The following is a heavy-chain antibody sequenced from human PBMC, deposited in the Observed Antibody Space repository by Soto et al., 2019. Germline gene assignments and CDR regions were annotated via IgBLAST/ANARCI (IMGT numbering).Heavy chain of an antibody. D-gene: IGHD2-15*01. J-gene: IGHJ2*01. V-gene: IGHV4-59*01. CDR1: GGSISSYY. CDR3: ARELELGYCSGGSCYENWYFDL. Sequence: QVQLQESGPGLVKPSETLSLTCTVSGGSISSYYWSWIRQPPGKGLEWIGYIYYSGSTNYNPSLKSRVTISVDTSKNQFSLKLSSVTAADTAAYYCARELELGYCSGGSCYENWYFDLWGRGTLVTVSS. CDR2: IYYSGST.